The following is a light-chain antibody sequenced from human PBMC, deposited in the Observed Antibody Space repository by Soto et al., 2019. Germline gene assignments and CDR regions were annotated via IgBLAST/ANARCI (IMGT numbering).Light chain of an antibody. V-gene: IGKV3-15*01. J-gene: IGKJ3*01. CDR2: DAS. Sequence: EVVMTQSPAALSVSPGERATISCRASQSVSGRLAWYQQKPGQAPRLLIYDASNRATGIPARFSGSGSGTEFTLTISSLQSEDSAVYYCQHHNNWPPFRFGPGTKVDIK. CDR3: QHHNNWPPFR. CDR1: QSVSGR.